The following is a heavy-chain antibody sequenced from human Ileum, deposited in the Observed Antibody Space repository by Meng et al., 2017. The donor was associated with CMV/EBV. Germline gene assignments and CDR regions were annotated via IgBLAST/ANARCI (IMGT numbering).Heavy chain of an antibody. Sequence: EVRVVESGGGLIKPWGSLRLSCAASGFTFTDAWMSWVRQAPGKGLEWVGRIKAKADGGTTEYPAPVKGRFTISRDDSKNTLFLQMNSLKTEDTAVYYCTTGRAHWGQGTLVTVSS. J-gene: IGHJ4*02. CDR3: TTGRAH. CDR2: IKAKADGGTT. CDR1: GFTFTDAW. V-gene: IGHV3-15*01.